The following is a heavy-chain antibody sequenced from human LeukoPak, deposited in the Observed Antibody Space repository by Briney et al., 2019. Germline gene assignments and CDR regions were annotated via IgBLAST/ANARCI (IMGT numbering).Heavy chain of an antibody. Sequence: PGGSLRLSCAASGFTFSTYGRHWVRQAPGKGLEWVAVISYDGSNKYYVDSVKGRFTISRDNSKNTLDLQMNSLRAEDTAVYYCAKELHKTTLYSHRGQGTLVTVS. CDR3: AKELHKTTLYSH. CDR1: GFTFSTYG. D-gene: IGHD2-8*01. J-gene: IGHJ4*02. V-gene: IGHV3-30*18. CDR2: ISYDGSNK.